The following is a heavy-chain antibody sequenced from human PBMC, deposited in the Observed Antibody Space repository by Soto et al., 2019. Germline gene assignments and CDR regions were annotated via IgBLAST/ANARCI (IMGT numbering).Heavy chain of an antibody. V-gene: IGHV3-23*01. CDR2: ISNTGGST. J-gene: IGHJ3*02. CDR3: AHPRGYGVFDAVDI. D-gene: IGHD4-17*01. CDR1: GFIFSTYA. Sequence: VGSLRLSCAASGFIFSTYAMNWVRQAPGKGLECVSAISNTGGSTFYAESVRGRFTISRDNSINTLYLQMTSLRTEDTAVYYCAHPRGYGVFDAVDIWGQGTMVTVS.